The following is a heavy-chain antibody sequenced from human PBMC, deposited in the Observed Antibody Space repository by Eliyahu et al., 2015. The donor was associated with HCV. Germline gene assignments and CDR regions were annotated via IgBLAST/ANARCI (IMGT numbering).Heavy chain of an antibody. Sequence: QVQLVQSGPEVKKPGASVRVSCXASGYSFMNYGISWVRQAPGQGLEWMAWISTYNGDTNYAQKLQARITLTTDTSTGTAYMDLKSLTADDTAFYYCATTSSGNTFESWGQGTLVTVSS. CDR3: ATTSSGNTFES. CDR2: ISTYNGDT. J-gene: IGHJ4*02. D-gene: IGHD1-26*01. CDR1: GYSFMNYG. V-gene: IGHV1-18*01.